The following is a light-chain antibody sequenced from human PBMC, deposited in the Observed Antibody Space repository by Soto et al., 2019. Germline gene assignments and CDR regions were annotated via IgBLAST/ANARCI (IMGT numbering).Light chain of an antibody. CDR2: DAS. CDR1: QSVSDY. Sequence: VLTHSPASLSLSPGDRATGYCRADQSVSDYVGWYQQKPGQPPRLILFDASSRASGVPHRFSAGGSGTDFTLIISSLQPEDFAVYYCQQRVNWPPTFGGGTKVDIK. CDR3: QQRVNWPPT. V-gene: IGKV3-11*01. J-gene: IGKJ4*01.